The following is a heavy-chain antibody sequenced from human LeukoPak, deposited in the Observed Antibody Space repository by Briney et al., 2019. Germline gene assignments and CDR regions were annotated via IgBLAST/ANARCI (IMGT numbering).Heavy chain of an antibody. Sequence: SETLSLTCAVYGGSFSGYYGSWIRQPPGKGLEWIGEINHSGSTNYNPSLKSRVTISVDTSKNQFSLKLSSVTAADTAVYYCARNSDCSGGSCYFPYFDYWGQGTLVTVSS. CDR3: ARNSDCSGGSCYFPYFDY. CDR2: INHSGST. D-gene: IGHD2-15*01. CDR1: GGSFSGYY. J-gene: IGHJ4*02. V-gene: IGHV4-34*01.